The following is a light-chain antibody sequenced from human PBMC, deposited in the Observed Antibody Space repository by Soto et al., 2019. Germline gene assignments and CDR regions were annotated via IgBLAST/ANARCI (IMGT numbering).Light chain of an antibody. CDR2: GAS. V-gene: IGKV3-15*01. CDR3: QQYGSSPLT. J-gene: IGKJ4*01. Sequence: EIVMTQSPATLSVSPGERATLSCRASQSVSSNLAWYQQKHGQAPRLLIYGASTRATGIPARFSGSGSGTEFTLTISSLQSEDFAVYYCQQYGSSPLTFGGGTKVDIK. CDR1: QSVSSN.